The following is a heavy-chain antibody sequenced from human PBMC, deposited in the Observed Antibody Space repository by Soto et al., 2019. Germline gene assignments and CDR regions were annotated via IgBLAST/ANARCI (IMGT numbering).Heavy chain of an antibody. Sequence: GGSLRLSCAASGLTLSTFAMNWVRQAPGKGLEWVSRISGSGDTTDYADSVKGRFTISRDNSKNSLYLQMDSLRAEDTAVYYCAKSPPVTIFGVIIHSFDYWGPGTLVTVSS. CDR2: ISGSGDTT. D-gene: IGHD3-3*01. V-gene: IGHV3-23*01. J-gene: IGHJ4*02. CDR1: GLTLSTFA. CDR3: AKSPPVTIFGVIIHSFDY.